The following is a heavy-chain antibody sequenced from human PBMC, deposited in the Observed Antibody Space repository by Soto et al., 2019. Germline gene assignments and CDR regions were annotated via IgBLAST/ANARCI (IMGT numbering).Heavy chain of an antibody. D-gene: IGHD6-13*01. CDR1: GYTFTSYY. CDR3: ASGESGIAAAGPGYFQH. CDR2: INPSGGST. J-gene: IGHJ1*01. Sequence: ASVKVSCKASGYTFTSYYMHWVRQAPGQGLEWMGIINPSGGSTSYAQKFQGRVTMTRDTSTSTVYMELSSLRSEDTVVYYCASGESGIAAAGPGYFQHWGQGTLVTV. V-gene: IGHV1-46*01.